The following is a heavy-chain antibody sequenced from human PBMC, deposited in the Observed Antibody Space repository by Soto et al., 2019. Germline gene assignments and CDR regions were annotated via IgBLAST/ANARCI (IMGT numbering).Heavy chain of an antibody. CDR3: AKDLKARGAATCSFDY. D-gene: IGHD2-15*01. CDR2: ISGSGGST. J-gene: IGHJ4*02. V-gene: IGHV3-23*01. Sequence: EVQLLESGGGLVQPGGSLRLSCAASGFTFSSYAMSWVRQAPGKGLEWVSAISGSGGSTYYADSVKGRFTISRDNSKNTLYLQMNSLRAEDTAVYYCAKDLKARGAATCSFDYWGQGTLVTVSS. CDR1: GFTFSSYA.